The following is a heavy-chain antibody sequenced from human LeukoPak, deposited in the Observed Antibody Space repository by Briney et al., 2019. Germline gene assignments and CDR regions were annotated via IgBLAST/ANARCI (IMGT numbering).Heavy chain of an antibody. CDR3: ARERIMRLRLGELSRLFDY. CDR2: ISYDGSNK. Sequence: GRSLRLSCAASGFTFSSYAMHWVRQAPGKGLEWVAVISYDGSNKYYADSVKSRFTISRDNSKNTLYLQMNSLRAEDTAVYYRARERIMRLRLGELSRLFDYWGQGTLVTVSS. J-gene: IGHJ4*02. CDR1: GFTFSSYA. D-gene: IGHD3-16*02. V-gene: IGHV3-30*04.